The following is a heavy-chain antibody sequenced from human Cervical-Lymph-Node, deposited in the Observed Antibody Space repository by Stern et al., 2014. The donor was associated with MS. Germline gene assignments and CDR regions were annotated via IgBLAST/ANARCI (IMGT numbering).Heavy chain of an antibody. D-gene: IGHD5-12*01. CDR3: AISGSPHYQYSVDV. CDR1: GYTFTSYT. Sequence: QVQLVQSGAEVKKPGASVKVSCKASGYTFTSYTFNWVRQAPGQGLEWVGWISAYNGNTNYARRLKGRVNVTTDTSTRTAYMKMRSLRSYDSAGYFCAISGSPHYQYSVDVWGQGTMVTVSS. J-gene: IGHJ6*02. CDR2: ISAYNGNT. V-gene: IGHV1-18*04.